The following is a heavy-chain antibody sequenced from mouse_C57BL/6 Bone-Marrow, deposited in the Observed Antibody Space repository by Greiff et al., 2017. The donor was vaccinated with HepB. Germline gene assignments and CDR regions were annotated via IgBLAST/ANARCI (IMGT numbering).Heavy chain of an antibody. D-gene: IGHD2-3*01. CDR2: IDPSDSET. Sequence: QVHVKQPGAELVRPGSSVKLSCKASGYTFTSYWMHWVKQRPIQGLEWIGNIDPSDSETHYNQKFKDKATLTVDKSSSTAYMQLSSLTSEDSAVYYCARWSYDGYYQYYFDYWGQGTTLTVSS. J-gene: IGHJ2*01. CDR1: GYTFTSYW. V-gene: IGHV1-52*01. CDR3: ARWSYDGYYQYYFDY.